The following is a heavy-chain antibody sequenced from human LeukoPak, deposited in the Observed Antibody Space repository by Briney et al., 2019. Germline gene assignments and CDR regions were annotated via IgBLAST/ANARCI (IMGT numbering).Heavy chain of an antibody. CDR1: GFTFSSYG. D-gene: IGHD2-21*02. J-gene: IGHJ4*02. CDR3: AKRLGDPRAFDY. Sequence: GGSLRLSCAASGFTFSSYGMHWVRQAPGKGLEWVSGISGTSGTINYAAPVKGRFTISRDNSKNTLYLQMNSLRVDDMAVYYCAKRLGDPRAFDYWGQGTLVTVSS. V-gene: IGHV3-23*01. CDR2: ISGTSGTI.